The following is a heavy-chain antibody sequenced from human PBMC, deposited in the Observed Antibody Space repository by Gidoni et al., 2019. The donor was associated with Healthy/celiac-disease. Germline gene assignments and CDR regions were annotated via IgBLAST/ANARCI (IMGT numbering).Heavy chain of an antibody. D-gene: IGHD3-10*01. V-gene: IGHV1-46*01. Sequence: QVQLVQSGAEVKKPGASVKVSCKASGYTFTSYYMHWVRQAPGQGLEWMGIINPSGGSTSYAQKFQGRVTMTRDTSTSTVYMELSSLRSEDTAVYYCAREKTYYYGSGSSYYYGMDVWGQGTTVTVSS. CDR3: AREKTYYYGSGSSYYYGMDV. CDR1: GYTFTSYY. CDR2: INPSGGST. J-gene: IGHJ6*02.